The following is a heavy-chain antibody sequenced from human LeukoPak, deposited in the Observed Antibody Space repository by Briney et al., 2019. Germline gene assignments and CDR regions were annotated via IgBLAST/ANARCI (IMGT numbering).Heavy chain of an antibody. D-gene: IGHD4/OR15-4a*01. V-gene: IGHV4-59*08. Sequence: SETLSLTCSVSGDSISTYYWSWIRQPPGKGLEWIGYIYYSGSTNYNPSLKSRVTISEDTSKNQFSLKLTSVTAADTAVYYCAGGGARLYGMDVWGQGTTVTVSS. CDR2: IYYSGST. CDR1: GDSISTYY. CDR3: AGGGARLYGMDV. J-gene: IGHJ6*02.